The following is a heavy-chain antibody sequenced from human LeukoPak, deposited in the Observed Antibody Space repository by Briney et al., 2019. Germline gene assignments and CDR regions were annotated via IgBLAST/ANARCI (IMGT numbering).Heavy chain of an antibody. Sequence: SETLSLTCTVSGGSISSSSYYWGWIRQPPGKGLEWIGSIYYSGSTYYNPSLKGRVTISVDTSKNQFSLKLSSVTAADTAVYYCARRVYGSGRYYWGQGTLVTVSS. J-gene: IGHJ4*02. V-gene: IGHV4-39*07. CDR1: GGSISSSSYY. CDR2: IYYSGST. D-gene: IGHD3-10*01. CDR3: ARRVYGSGRYY.